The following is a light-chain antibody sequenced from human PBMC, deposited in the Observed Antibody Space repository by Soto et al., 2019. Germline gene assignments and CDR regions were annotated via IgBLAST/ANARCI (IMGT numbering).Light chain of an antibody. J-gene: IGLJ3*02. CDR3: ISYTSSSTSVV. Sequence: QSALTQPASVSGSPGQSITISCTGTSSDVGGYNYVSWYQQHPGKAPKLMIYDVSKRLSGVSNRFSGSKSGNTASLTISGRQAEDESDYYCISYTSSSTSVVFGGGTKLTVL. CDR1: SSDVGGYNY. CDR2: DVS. V-gene: IGLV2-14*01.